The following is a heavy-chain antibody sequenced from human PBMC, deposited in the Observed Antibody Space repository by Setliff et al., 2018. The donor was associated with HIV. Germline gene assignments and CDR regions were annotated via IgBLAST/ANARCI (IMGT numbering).Heavy chain of an antibody. CDR1: GGSFSDYY. V-gene: IGHV4-34*01. CDR2: INHSGRT. D-gene: IGHD3-10*01. CDR3: ARGRFHRLHRPYSGSGSLGIQYFDY. Sequence: SETLSLTCAVYGGSFSDYYWSWIRQPPGKGLEWIGEINHSGRTIQSPSLGSRVTISIDTSKNQFSLKLSSVTAADTAVYYCARGRFHRLHRPYSGSGSLGIQYFDYWGQGTLVTVSS. J-gene: IGHJ4*02.